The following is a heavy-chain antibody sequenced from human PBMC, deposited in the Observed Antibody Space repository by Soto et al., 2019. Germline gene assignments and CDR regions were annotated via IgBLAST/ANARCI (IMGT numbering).Heavy chain of an antibody. Sequence: QVHLVQSGAEVKTPGSSVKVSCKASGGTFSSYPISWVRQAPGHGLEWMGGIIPIFGTTNYAQKFQGRVTITADKSTSSGYMELSSFRCVATAVYYCARDYYVGLGSYSSSFDLWGRCALVTSSS. CDR3: ARDYYVGLGSYSSSFDL. V-gene: IGHV1-69*06. CDR2: IIPIFGTT. D-gene: IGHD3-10*02. CDR1: GGTFSSYP. J-gene: IGHJ2*01.